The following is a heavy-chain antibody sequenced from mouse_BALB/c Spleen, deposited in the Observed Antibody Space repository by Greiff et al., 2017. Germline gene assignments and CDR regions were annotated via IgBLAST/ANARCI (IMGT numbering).Heavy chain of an antibody. CDR3: VRSTRQGVAMDY. J-gene: IGHJ4*01. CDR1: GYTFTDYA. Sequence: QVQLKQSGAELVRPGVSVKISCKGSGYTFTDYAMHWVKQSHAKSLEWIGVISTYYGDASYNQKFKGKATMTVDKSSSTAYMELARLTSEDSAIYYCVRSTRQGVAMDYWGQGTSVTVSS. V-gene: IGHV1S137*01. D-gene: IGHD2-12*01. CDR2: ISTYYGDA.